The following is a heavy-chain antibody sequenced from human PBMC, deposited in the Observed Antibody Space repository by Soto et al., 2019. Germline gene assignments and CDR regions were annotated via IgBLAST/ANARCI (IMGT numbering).Heavy chain of an antibody. V-gene: IGHV3-30*18. Sequence: GFSLSNNGMHWVRQAPGKWLEWVAVISYDGNNKYYADSVKGRFTISRDNSKNTVYLEMNNLRAEDTAMYYCAKGGSGNYLTYYYYYGMDVWGQGTTVTVSS. J-gene: IGHJ6*02. D-gene: IGHD3-22*01. CDR2: ISYDGNNK. CDR1: GFSLSNNG. CDR3: AKGGSGNYLTYYYYYGMDV.